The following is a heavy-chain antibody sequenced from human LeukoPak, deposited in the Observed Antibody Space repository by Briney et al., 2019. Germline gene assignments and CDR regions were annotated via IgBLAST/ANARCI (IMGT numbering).Heavy chain of an antibody. CDR1: GGTFSSYA. D-gene: IGHD3-22*01. Sequence: SVKVSCKASGGTFSSYAISWVRQAPGQGLEWMGGIIPIFGTANYAQKFQGRVTITTDESTSTAYMELSSLRSEDTAVYYCARDLAADYYDSSGYDWFDPWGQGTLVTVSS. CDR3: ARDLAADYYDSSGYDWFDP. V-gene: IGHV1-69*05. CDR2: IIPIFGTA. J-gene: IGHJ5*02.